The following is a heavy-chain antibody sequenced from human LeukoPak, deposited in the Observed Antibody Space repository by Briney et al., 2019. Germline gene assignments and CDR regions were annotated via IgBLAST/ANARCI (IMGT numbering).Heavy chain of an antibody. J-gene: IGHJ6*03. CDR2: IYTSGST. V-gene: IGHV4-61*02. CDR1: GGSISSGSYY. CDR3: ARDSQDYDGYYYYYMDV. Sequence: SETLSLTCTVSGGSISSGSYYWSWIRQPAGKGLEWIGRIYTSGSTNYNPSLKSRVTISVDTSKNQFSLKLSSVTAADTAVYYCARDSQDYDGYYYYYMDVWGKGTTVTISS. D-gene: IGHD4-17*01.